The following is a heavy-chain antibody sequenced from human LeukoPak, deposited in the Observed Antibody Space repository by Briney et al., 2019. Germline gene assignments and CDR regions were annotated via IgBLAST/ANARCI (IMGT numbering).Heavy chain of an antibody. CDR2: ISGYNGNT. CDR1: GYTLTSYV. CDR3: ASFSPTTATFDY. Sequence: GASVKVSCKPSGYTLTSYVISWVRQAPGQGLEWMGWISGYNGNTNYVQKLQGRVTMTTDTSTSTAYMELTSLRSDDTAVYYCASFSPTTATFDYWGQGTLVTVSS. J-gene: IGHJ4*02. V-gene: IGHV1-18*01. D-gene: IGHD1-26*01.